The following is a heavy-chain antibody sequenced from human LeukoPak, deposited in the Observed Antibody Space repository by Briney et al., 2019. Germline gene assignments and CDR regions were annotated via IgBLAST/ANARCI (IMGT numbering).Heavy chain of an antibody. CDR1: GGSFSGYY. Sequence: SETLSLTCAVYGGSFSGYYWSWIRQPPGKGLEWIGEINHSGSTNYNPSLKSRFTISVDTSKNQFSLKLSSVTAADTAVYYCARALPSSRWFDPWGQGTLVTVSS. V-gene: IGHV4-34*01. CDR2: INHSGST. CDR3: ARALPSSRWFDP. J-gene: IGHJ5*02.